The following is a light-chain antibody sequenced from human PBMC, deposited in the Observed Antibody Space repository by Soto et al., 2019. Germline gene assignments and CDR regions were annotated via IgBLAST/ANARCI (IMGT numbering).Light chain of an antibody. Sequence: ETVLTQPPGTLSLSPGERATLSCRASQDIGSSLAWYQQNPGQAPRLLMYDLFKRETGIPDRFSGSGSGTDFTLTISRLEPEEFAMYFCQQYGRSPFSFGPGTKVDSK. V-gene: IGKV3-20*01. CDR2: DLF. CDR1: QDIGSS. CDR3: QQYGRSPFS. J-gene: IGKJ3*01.